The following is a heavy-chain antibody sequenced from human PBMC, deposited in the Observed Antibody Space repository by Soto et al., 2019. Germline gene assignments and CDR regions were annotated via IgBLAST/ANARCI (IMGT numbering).Heavy chain of an antibody. V-gene: IGHV4-38-2*01. CDR3: ASGETDYYGMDV. D-gene: IGHD3-10*01. J-gene: IGHJ6*02. CDR2: IYHSGST. CDR1: GYSISSGYY. Sequence: KTSETLSLTCAVSGYSISSGYYWGWIRQPPGKGLEWIGSIYHSGSTYYNPSLKSRVTISVDTSKNQFSLKLSSVTAADTAVYYCASGETDYYGMDVWGQGTTVTVSS.